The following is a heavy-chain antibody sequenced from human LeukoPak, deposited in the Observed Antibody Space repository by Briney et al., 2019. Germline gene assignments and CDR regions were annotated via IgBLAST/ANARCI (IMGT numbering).Heavy chain of an antibody. J-gene: IGHJ6*03. CDR1: GFTFSRYA. CDR3: ARDPYSGSYGNNYYYYMDV. CDR2: ITSSSSYV. V-gene: IGHV3-21*01. Sequence: GGSLRLSCAASGFTFSRYAMSWVRQAPGQRLEWVSSITSSSSYVFYADSVKGRFTISRDNAQNSLYLQMNSLRAEGTAVYYCARDPYSGSYGNNYYYYMDVWGKGTTVSISS. D-gene: IGHD5-12*01.